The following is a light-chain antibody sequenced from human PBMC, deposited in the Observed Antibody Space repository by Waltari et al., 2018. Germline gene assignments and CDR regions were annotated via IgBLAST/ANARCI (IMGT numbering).Light chain of an antibody. J-gene: IGKJ2*01. V-gene: IGKV1-33*01. Sequence: DIQMTQSPSSLSASVGDRVTISCQASRGIKNHLNWYQQKPGKAPNLLIYDASNLEIGVPSRFSGRGSGTHCTFTISSLQPEDVATYYCQQYDDFPPYTFGQGTKVEI. CDR3: QQYDDFPPYT. CDR1: RGIKNH. CDR2: DAS.